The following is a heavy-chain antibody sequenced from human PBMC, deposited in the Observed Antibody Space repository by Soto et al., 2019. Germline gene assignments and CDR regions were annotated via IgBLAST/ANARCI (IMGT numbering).Heavy chain of an antibody. CDR3: ARDRGRDGCPNDY. D-gene: IGHD3-10*01. CDR1: GFTFSSYG. J-gene: IGHJ4*02. Sequence: PGGSLRLSCSASGFTFSSYGMHWVRQAPGKGLEWVAVIWYDGSNKYYADSVKGRFTISRDNSKNTLYLQMNSLRAEDTAVYYCARDRGRDGCPNDYWGQGTLVTVSS. CDR2: IWYDGSNK. V-gene: IGHV3-33*08.